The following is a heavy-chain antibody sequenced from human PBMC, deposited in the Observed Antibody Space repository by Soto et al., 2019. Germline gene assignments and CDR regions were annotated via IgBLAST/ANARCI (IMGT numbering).Heavy chain of an antibody. CDR2: INPSGGST. Sequence: QVQLVQSGAEVKKPGASVKVSCKASGYTFTSYYMHWVRQAPGQGLEWMGIINPSGGSTSYAQKFQGRVTQNRGPSTSTSYMELSNLRSEDTGVYYCGRDGFRGVERAVAGTDYFDYWGQGTLVTVSS. CDR1: GYTFTSYY. V-gene: IGHV1-46*01. CDR3: GRDGFRGVERAVAGTDYFDY. D-gene: IGHD6-19*01. J-gene: IGHJ4*02.